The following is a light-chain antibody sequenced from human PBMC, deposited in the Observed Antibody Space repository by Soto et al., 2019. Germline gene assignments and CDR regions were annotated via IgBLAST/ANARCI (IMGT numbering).Light chain of an antibody. V-gene: IGKV3D-15*01. CDR1: QNININ. J-gene: IGKJ4*01. CDR2: GAS. CDR3: QQYKDWPPLT. Sequence: EIVMTQSPVILSVSPGERATLSCRASQNININLAWYQQRPGQAPTVLIYGASSRASGIPDRFSGSGSGTDFTLTINRLEPDDFAFYYCQQYKDWPPLTFGGGTRVDMK.